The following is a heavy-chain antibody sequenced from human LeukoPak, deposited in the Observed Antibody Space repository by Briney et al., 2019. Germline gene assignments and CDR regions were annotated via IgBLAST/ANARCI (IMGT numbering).Heavy chain of an antibody. CDR2: IYDGGST. Sequence: SETLSLTCTVSGGSVNSYYLSWIRQPAGKTLEWIGRIYDGGSTNYNPSLKSRVTMSVDTSKNQISLKLKSVTAADTAVYYCARDVSGTKGYYYYYMDVWGKGTTVTVSS. D-gene: IGHD2-15*01. J-gene: IGHJ6*03. CDR3: ARDVSGTKGYYYYYMDV. CDR1: GGSVNSYY. V-gene: IGHV4-4*07.